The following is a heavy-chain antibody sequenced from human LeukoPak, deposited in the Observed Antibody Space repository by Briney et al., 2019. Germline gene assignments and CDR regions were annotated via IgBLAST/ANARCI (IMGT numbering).Heavy chain of an antibody. V-gene: IGHV6-1*01. CDR1: GDSVSSNYAA. D-gene: IGHD6-19*01. CDR3: ARQQWLVLGTFDY. J-gene: IGHJ4*02. Sequence: SQTLSLTYAISGDSVSSNYAAWTWIRQSPSRGLEWLGRTYYRSKWYTNYAVSVKSRINITPDTSKNQFSLQLNSVTPEDTAVYYCARQQWLVLGTFDYWGQGTLVTVSS. CDR2: TYYRSKWYT.